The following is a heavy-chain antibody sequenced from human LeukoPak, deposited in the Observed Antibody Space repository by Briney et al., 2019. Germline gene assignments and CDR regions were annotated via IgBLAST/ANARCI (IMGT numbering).Heavy chain of an antibody. Sequence: SETLSLTCTVSGGSISSYYWSWIRQPPGKGLEWIGYIYYSGSTNYNPSLKSRVTISVDTSKNQFSLKLSSVTAADTAVYYCAGRYGDYYYYGKDVWGQGTTVTVSS. CDR1: GGSISSYY. J-gene: IGHJ6*02. V-gene: IGHV4-59*08. CDR2: IYYSGST. D-gene: IGHD4-17*01. CDR3: AGRYGDYYYYGKDV.